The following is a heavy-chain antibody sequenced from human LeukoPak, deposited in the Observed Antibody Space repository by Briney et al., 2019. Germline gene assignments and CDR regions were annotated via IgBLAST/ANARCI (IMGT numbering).Heavy chain of an antibody. Sequence: GGSLRLSCAASGFTVSSNYMSWVRQAPGKGLEWVSNIFSDGSTYYADSVKGRFTISRDYSKNTLFLQMNSLRAEDTAVYYCATTGTSGCARFDYWGQGTLVTLSS. J-gene: IGHJ4*02. CDR1: GFTVSSNY. V-gene: IGHV3-53*01. CDR2: IFSDGST. CDR3: ATTGTSGCARFDY. D-gene: IGHD6-19*01.